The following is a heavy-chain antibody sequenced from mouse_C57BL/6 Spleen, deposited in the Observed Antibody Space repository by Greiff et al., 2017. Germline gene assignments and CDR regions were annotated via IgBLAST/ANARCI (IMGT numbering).Heavy chain of an antibody. Sequence: EVKVEESEGGLVQPGSSMKLSCTASGFTFSDYYMAWVRQVPEKGLEWVANINYDGSSTYYLDSLKSRFIISRDNAKNILYLQMSSLKSEDTATYYCARGGGTNGYFDVWGTGTTVTVSS. V-gene: IGHV5-16*01. CDR2: INYDGSST. J-gene: IGHJ1*03. CDR3: ARGGGTNGYFDV. CDR1: GFTFSDYY. D-gene: IGHD1-3*01.